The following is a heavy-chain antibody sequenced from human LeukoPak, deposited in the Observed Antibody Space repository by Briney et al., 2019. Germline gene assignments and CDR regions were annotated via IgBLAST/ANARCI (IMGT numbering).Heavy chain of an antibody. J-gene: IGHJ4*02. D-gene: IGHD3-10*01. CDR1: GYSFTAFY. Sequence: ASVTVSCKSSGYSFTAFYIHWVRQAPGQGLEWMGWIHPRRGDTNYAQKFQGRVTMTRDTSISTAYLDLSSLRSDDTAVYYCARDGDYGTGSYYRGCIDSWGQGTPVTVSP. CDR2: IHPRRGDT. V-gene: IGHV1-2*02. CDR3: ARDGDYGTGSYYRGCIDS.